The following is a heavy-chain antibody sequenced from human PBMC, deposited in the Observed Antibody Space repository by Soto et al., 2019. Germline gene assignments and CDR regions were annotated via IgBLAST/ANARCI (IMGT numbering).Heavy chain of an antibody. J-gene: IGHJ6*02. CDR2: IRSKANSYAT. D-gene: IGHD3-10*01. CDR3: TRYLWFGEYYYYGMDV. Sequence: GGSLRLSCAASGFTFSGSAMHWVRQASGKGLEWVGRIRSKANSYATAYAASVKGRFTISRDDSKNTAYLQMNSLKTEDTAVYYCTRYLWFGEYYYYGMDVLGQGTTVTVSS. CDR1: GFTFSGSA. V-gene: IGHV3-73*01.